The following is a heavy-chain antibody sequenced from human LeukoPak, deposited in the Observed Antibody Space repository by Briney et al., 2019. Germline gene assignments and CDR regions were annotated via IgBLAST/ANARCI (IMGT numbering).Heavy chain of an antibody. Sequence: GGSLRLSCAASGFTFSSYSMNWVRQAPGKGLEWVSSISSSSSYIYYADSVKGRFTISRDNAKNSLYLQMNSLRAEDTAVYYCARRHPFCSSTSCLDQALDYWGQRTLVTVSS. J-gene: IGHJ4*02. CDR3: ARRHPFCSSTSCLDQALDY. CDR1: GFTFSSYS. D-gene: IGHD2-2*01. V-gene: IGHV3-21*01. CDR2: ISSSSSYI.